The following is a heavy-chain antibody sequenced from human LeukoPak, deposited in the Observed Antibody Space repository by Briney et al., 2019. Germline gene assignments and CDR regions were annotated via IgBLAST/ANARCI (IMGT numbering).Heavy chain of an antibody. J-gene: IGHJ4*02. CDR2: ISIDGSER. CDR3: ANPQSRGYDYLDY. V-gene: IGHV3-30*18. D-gene: IGHD5-12*01. Sequence: GGSLRLSCTASGFTFRNYGMRWVRQAPGKGLEWVAVISIDGSERYHADSVKGRFTISRDNSKNTLYLQMNSLRGDDTAVYYCANPQSRGYDYLDYWGQGTLVTVSS. CDR1: GFTFRNYG.